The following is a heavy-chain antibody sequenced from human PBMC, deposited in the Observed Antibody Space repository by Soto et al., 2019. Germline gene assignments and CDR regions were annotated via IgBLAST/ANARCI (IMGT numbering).Heavy chain of an antibody. J-gene: IGHJ4*02. V-gene: IGHV3-49*03. CDR1: GFTFGDYA. CDR3: VSGSSGYYWGVHDS. D-gene: IGHD3-22*01. Sequence: GGSLRLSCTGSGFTFGDYAMSWFRQAPGKGLEWVGFIRSKTYEGTPEYAASLRGRFTISRDDSKSIAYLQMNSLKTEDTGVYYCVSGSSGYYWGVHDSWGQGTLVTVSS. CDR2: IRSKTYEGTP.